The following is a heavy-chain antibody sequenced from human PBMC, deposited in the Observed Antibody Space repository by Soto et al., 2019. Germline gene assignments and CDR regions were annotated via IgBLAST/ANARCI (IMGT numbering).Heavy chain of an antibody. Sequence: QVQLQESGPGLVKPSETLSLTCSVSGGSISDYYWSWIRQPPGKGLAWIGYIYYSGSSNYNPSLKSRVTLSVDMSKNQFSRKLSRVTAADTAVYYCARSQYCSSASCFRVLGFDPWGQGNLVTVSS. J-gene: IGHJ5*02. D-gene: IGHD2-15*01. CDR3: ARSQYCSSASCFRVLGFDP. CDR2: IYYSGSS. CDR1: GGSISDYY. V-gene: IGHV4-59*01.